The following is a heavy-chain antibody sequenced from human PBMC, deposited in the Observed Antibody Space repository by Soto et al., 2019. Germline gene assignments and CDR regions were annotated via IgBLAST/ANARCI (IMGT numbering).Heavy chain of an antibody. CDR2: ISSNGDST. CDR1: GFTFSMFS. J-gene: IGHJ5*02. Sequence: GGSLRLSCSASGFTFSMFSMHWVRQAPGKGLEYVSGISSNGDSTYYADSVKGRFTISRDNSKNTLYLQMSSLRAVGTAVYYCVHPRSTVQIPPTWGQGTLVTV. V-gene: IGHV3-64D*06. CDR3: VHPRSTVQIPPT. D-gene: IGHD4-17*01.